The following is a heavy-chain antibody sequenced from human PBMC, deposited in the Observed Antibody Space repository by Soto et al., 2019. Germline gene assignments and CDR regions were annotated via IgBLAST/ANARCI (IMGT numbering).Heavy chain of an antibody. V-gene: IGHV4-34*01. J-gene: IGHJ6*03. Sequence: PSETLSLTCAVYGGSFSGYYWSWIRQSPGKGLEWIGEINHTGSTNYNPSLKSRATISVDTSKNQFSLKLNSVTAADTAVYYCATQAPYSSSPYYYYLDVWGKGPTVTVSS. CDR2: INHTGST. CDR3: ATQAPYSSSPYYYYLDV. CDR1: GGSFSGYY. D-gene: IGHD6-6*01.